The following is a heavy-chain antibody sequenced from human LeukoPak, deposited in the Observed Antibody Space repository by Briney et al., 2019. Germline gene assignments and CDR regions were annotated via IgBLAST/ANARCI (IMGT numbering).Heavy chain of an antibody. J-gene: IGHJ4*02. Sequence: GGSLRLSCATSGFTFSSYSMNWVRQAPGKGLEWVSSISSSSSYIYYADSVKGRFTISRDNAKNSLYLQMNSLRAEDTAVYYCARFAGGATGYWGQGTLVTVSS. CDR2: ISSSSSYI. V-gene: IGHV3-21*01. CDR3: ARFAGGATGY. D-gene: IGHD3-16*01. CDR1: GFTFSSYS.